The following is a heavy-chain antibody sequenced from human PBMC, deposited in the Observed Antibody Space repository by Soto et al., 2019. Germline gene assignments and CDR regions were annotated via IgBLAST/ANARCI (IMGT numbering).Heavy chain of an antibody. Sequence: SGPTRVNPTHTLTLTCSFSGFSLSVYGVRVIWFRQPPGETLEWLALIHWNDDKRYSPYLKSRLTITKDTSKNQVVLTLTNLDPLDTGTYFCAHTKDSSGFLTSWGQGILVTVSS. D-gene: IGHD3-22*01. CDR3: AHTKDSSGFLTS. J-gene: IGHJ5*02. V-gene: IGHV2-5*01. CDR1: GFSLSVYGVR. CDR2: IHWNDDK.